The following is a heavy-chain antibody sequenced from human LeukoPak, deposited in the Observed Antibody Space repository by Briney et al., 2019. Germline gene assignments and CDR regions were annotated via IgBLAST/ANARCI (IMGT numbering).Heavy chain of an antibody. CDR1: GFTFSSYA. CDR3: AKALEDYGDYLYYYYGMDV. CDR2: ISGSGGST. Sequence: GGSLRLSCAASGFTFSSYAMSWVRQAPGKGLEWVSAISGSGGSTYYADSVKGRFTISRDNSKNTLYLQMNSLRAEDTAVYYCAKALEDYGDYLYYYYGMDVWGQGTTVTVSS. V-gene: IGHV3-23*01. D-gene: IGHD4-17*01. J-gene: IGHJ6*02.